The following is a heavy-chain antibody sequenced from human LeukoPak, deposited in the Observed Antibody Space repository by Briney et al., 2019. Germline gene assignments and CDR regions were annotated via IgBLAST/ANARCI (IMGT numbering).Heavy chain of an antibody. CDR2: IYYSGST. J-gene: IGHJ4*02. Sequence: SETLSLTCTVSGGSISSYYWSWLRQPPGKGLEWIGYIYYSGSTNYNPSLKSRVTISVDTSKNQFSLKLSSVTAADTAVYYCARDDDILTGAFDYWGQGTLVTVSS. V-gene: IGHV4-59*01. CDR3: ARDDDILTGAFDY. D-gene: IGHD3-9*01. CDR1: GGSISSYY.